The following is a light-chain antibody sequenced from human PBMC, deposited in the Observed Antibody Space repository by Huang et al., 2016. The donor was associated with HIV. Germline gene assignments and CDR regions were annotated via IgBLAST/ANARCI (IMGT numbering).Light chain of an antibody. V-gene: IGKV3-15*01. CDR2: GES. J-gene: IGKJ5*01. CDR1: QSVGSN. CDR3: QQYNNGPPIT. Sequence: EIVMTQSPATLSVSPGERATPSCRASQSVGSNLAWYQQKPGQAPRLLIYGESNRATGIPARFSGSGSWTEFTLTISSLQSEDFAVYYCQQYNNGPPITFGQGTRLEIK.